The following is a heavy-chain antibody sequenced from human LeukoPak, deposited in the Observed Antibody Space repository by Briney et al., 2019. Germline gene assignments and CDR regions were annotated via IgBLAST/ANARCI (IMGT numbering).Heavy chain of an antibody. CDR1: GGSFSGYY. V-gene: IGHV4-34*01. Sequence: SETLSLTCAVYGGSFSGYYWSWIRQPPGKGLEWIGEINHSGSTNYNPSLKSRVTISVDTSKNQFSLKLSSVTAADTAVYYCARGYQLPLYYYYYMDAWGKGTTVTVSS. CDR2: INHSGST. D-gene: IGHD2-2*01. CDR3: ARGYQLPLYYYYYMDA. J-gene: IGHJ6*03.